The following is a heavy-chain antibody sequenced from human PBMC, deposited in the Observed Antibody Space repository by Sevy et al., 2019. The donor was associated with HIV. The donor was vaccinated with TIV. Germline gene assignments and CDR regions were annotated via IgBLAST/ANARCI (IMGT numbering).Heavy chain of an antibody. CDR1: GGSISSYY. J-gene: IGHJ3*02. D-gene: IGHD1-26*01. Sequence: SETLSLTCTVSGGSISSYYWSWIRQPPGKGLEWIGYIYYLGSTNYNPSLKSRVTISVDTSKNQFSLKLNSVTAADTAVYYCARDLVHSGSRSGAFDIWGQGTMVTVSS. CDR2: IYYLGST. CDR3: ARDLVHSGSRSGAFDI. V-gene: IGHV4-59*01.